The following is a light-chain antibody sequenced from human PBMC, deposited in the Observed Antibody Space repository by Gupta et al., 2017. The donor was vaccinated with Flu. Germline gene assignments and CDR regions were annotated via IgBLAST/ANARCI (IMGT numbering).Light chain of an antibody. V-gene: IGKV3-11*01. CDR2: DAS. CDR1: QSVSSY. Sequence: TLSLSPGERATLACRASQSVSSYLAWYQQKPGQAPRLLIYDASNRATGITARFSGSGAGTDFTLTISSLEPEDFAVYYCQQRSNWPPEFTFGQGTQLEIK. J-gene: IGKJ2*01. CDR3: QQRSNWPPEFT.